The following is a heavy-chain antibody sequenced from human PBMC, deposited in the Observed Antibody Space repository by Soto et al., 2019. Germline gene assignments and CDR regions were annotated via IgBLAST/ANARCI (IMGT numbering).Heavy chain of an antibody. CDR1: GFTFSSYA. CDR3: AKAPSIAAAGVTGFDY. D-gene: IGHD6-13*01. Sequence: HPGGSLRLSCAASGFTFSSYAMSWVRQAPGKGLEWVSAISGSGGSTYYADSVKGRFTISRDNSKNTLYLQMNSLRAEDTAVYYCAKAPSIAAAGVTGFDYWGQGTLVTVSS. V-gene: IGHV3-23*01. J-gene: IGHJ4*02. CDR2: ISGSGGST.